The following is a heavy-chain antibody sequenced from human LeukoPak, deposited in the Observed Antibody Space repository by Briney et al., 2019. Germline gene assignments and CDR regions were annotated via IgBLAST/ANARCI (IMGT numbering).Heavy chain of an antibody. J-gene: IGHJ4*02. D-gene: IGHD6-13*01. V-gene: IGHV3-21*01. CDR3: AKDSSSWYDY. CDR2: ISSSSSYI. Sequence: GGSLRPSCVASGFTFSSYSMNWVRQAPGKGLEWVSSISSSSSYIYYADSVKGRFTISRDNAKNSLYLQMNSLRAEDTAVYYCAKDSSSWYDYWGQGTLVTVSS. CDR1: GFTFSSYS.